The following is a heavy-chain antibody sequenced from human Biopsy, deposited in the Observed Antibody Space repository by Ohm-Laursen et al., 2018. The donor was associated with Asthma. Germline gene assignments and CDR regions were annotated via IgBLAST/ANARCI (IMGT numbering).Heavy chain of an antibody. CDR1: GGYTGSSDHH. CDR2: VFWSGST. V-gene: IGHV4-30-4*01. Sequence: SETLSLTCTVSGGYTGSSDHHWAWIRQAPGKGLEWTGFVFWSGSTHYSRSLERRISISIDTATNEFSMKLRSVTPADTAVYFCARVVSYGDIYFGIDVWGPGNTVVVS. D-gene: IGHD4-17*01. J-gene: IGHJ6*02. CDR3: ARVVSYGDIYFGIDV.